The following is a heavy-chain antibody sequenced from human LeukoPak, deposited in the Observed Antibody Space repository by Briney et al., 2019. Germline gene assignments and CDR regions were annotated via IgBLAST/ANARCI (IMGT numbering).Heavy chain of an antibody. D-gene: IGHD6-19*01. CDR1: GYTFSSYD. J-gene: IGHJ1*01. CDR3: ARRVGSGWPVQH. CDR2: MNPNSGNT. V-gene: IGHV1-8*01. Sequence: GASVKVSCKASGYTFSSYDINWVRQATGQGLEWMGWMNPNSGNTGYAQKFQGRLSMTRNTSISTAYMELSSLRSEDTAVYYCARRVGSGWPVQHWGQGTLVTVSS.